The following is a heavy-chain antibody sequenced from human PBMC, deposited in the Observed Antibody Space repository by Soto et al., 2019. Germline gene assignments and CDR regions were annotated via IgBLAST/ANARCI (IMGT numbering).Heavy chain of an antibody. CDR3: AREMVADGWTTVTTGVDY. CDR2: ISAYNGNT. V-gene: IGHV1-18*01. CDR1: GYTFTSYG. D-gene: IGHD4-4*01. J-gene: IGHJ4*02. Sequence: QVQLVQSGAEVKKPGASVKVSCKASGYTFTSYGISWVRQAPGQGLEWMGWISAYNGNTNYAQKLQGRVTMTTDTSTSTAYMELRSLRSDDTAVYYCAREMVADGWTTVTTGVDYWGQAALVTVSS.